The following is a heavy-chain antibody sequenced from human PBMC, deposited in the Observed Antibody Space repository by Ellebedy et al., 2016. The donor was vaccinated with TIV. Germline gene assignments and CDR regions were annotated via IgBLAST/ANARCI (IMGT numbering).Heavy chain of an antibody. Sequence: MPSETLSLTCTVSGGSISSYYWSRIRQPPGKGLEWIGYIYYSGSTNYNPSLKSRVTISVDTSKNQFSLKLSSVTAADTAVYYCARGNHYYDSSGYYYQFDYWGQGTLVTVSS. CDR2: IYYSGST. CDR3: ARGNHYYDSSGYYYQFDY. CDR1: GGSISSYY. J-gene: IGHJ4*02. V-gene: IGHV4-59*01. D-gene: IGHD3-22*01.